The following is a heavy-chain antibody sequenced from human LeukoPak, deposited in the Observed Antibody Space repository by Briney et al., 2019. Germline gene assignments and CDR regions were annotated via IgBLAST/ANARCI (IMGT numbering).Heavy chain of an antibody. CDR3: AAYIAAAGDFDY. V-gene: IGHV4-38-2*02. D-gene: IGHD6-13*01. J-gene: IGHJ4*02. CDR2: IYHSGST. CDR1: EKSITSDYY. Sequence: SETLSLTCTVSEKSITSDYYWAWIRQPPGKGLEWIGSIYHSGSTYYNPSLKSRVTISVDTSKNQFSLKLSSVTAADTAVYYCAAYIAAAGDFDYWGQGTLLTVSS.